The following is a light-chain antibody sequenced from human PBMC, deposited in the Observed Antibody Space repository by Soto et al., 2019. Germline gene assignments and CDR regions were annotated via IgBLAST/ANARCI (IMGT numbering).Light chain of an antibody. J-gene: IGKJ5*01. CDR1: QSVSSD. Sequence: EIVMTQSPATLSVSPGERATLSCRASQSVSSDLAWYHQKPGQAPRLLIYGTSTRATGIPARFSGSGSGTEFTLTISRLEPEDFALYYCQQYGHSPITFGQGTRLEIK. V-gene: IGKV3-15*01. CDR2: GTS. CDR3: QQYGHSPIT.